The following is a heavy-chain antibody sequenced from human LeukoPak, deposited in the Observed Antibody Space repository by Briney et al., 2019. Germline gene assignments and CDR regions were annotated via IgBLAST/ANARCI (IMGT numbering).Heavy chain of an antibody. J-gene: IGHJ5*02. D-gene: IGHD3-22*01. V-gene: IGHV3-30*02. CDR2: IGYDGSNK. Sequence: GWALTLSCAATGFTFTNYVMHWVRQAPAKGLEWVAFIGYDGSNKYDADAEKGRFTVTRDKSKNTLYLQMNSRRTEDTAVYYWTKGLYYKDRSGYPAWGQGTLVTISS. CDR1: GFTFTNYV. CDR3: TKGLYYKDRSGYPA.